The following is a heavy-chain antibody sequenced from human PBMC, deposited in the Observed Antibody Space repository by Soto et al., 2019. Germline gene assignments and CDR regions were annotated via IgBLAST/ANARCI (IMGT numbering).Heavy chain of an antibody. V-gene: IGHV1-18*01. Sequence: VKVSCKASGYTFTSYDINWVRQATGQGLEWMGWMNANSGNTNYAQKLQGRVTMTTDTSTSTAYMELRSLRSDDTAVYYCARDKHNWNYPTYNWFDPWGQGTLVTVSS. CDR2: MNANSGNT. CDR3: ARDKHNWNYPTYNWFDP. J-gene: IGHJ5*02. CDR1: GYTFTSYD. D-gene: IGHD1-7*01.